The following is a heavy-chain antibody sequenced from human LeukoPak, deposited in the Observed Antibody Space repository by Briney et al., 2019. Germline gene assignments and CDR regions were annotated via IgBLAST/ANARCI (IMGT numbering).Heavy chain of an antibody. Sequence: GGSLRLSCAASGFTFSSYAMNWVRRAPGKGLEWVSSISGSGGSTFYADSVKGRFTISRDNSRNTLYLQMNSLRAEDTAIFYCTRSFRGFDFYYFDNWGQGTLVTVSS. CDR2: ISGSGGST. CDR3: TRSFRGFDFYYFDN. D-gene: IGHD5-12*01. CDR1: GFTFSSYA. V-gene: IGHV3-23*01. J-gene: IGHJ4*02.